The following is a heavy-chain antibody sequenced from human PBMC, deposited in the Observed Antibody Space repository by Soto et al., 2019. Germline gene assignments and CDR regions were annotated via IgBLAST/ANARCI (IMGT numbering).Heavy chain of an antibody. Sequence: PGGSLRLSCAASGLIFSKAWINCVRQAPGKGLEWVGRIKSRTDVGTSDYGAPAKGRFAISRDDSRNIVYMQMNSLKIEGTGVYYCTTDSYSSAITVRFEYWGHGTMVTVSS. J-gene: IGHJ4*01. CDR3: TTDSYSSAITVRFEY. D-gene: IGHD1-26*01. V-gene: IGHV3-15*07. CDR2: IKSRTDVGTS. CDR1: GLIFSKAW.